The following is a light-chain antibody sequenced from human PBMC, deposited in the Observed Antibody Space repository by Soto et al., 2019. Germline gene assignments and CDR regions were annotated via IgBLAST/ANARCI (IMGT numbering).Light chain of an antibody. CDR1: RSISRY. CDR2: AAS. CDR3: QQSYITPPIT. J-gene: IGKJ5*01. V-gene: IGKV1-39*01. Sequence: DIQMTQSPSSLSASVGDRVNMTCRASRSISRYLNWYQHKPGKAPKLLINAASNLRSGVPSRFSGSGSGTDFTLTIDGLQPEDFAVYYCQQSYITPPITFGQGTRLEI.